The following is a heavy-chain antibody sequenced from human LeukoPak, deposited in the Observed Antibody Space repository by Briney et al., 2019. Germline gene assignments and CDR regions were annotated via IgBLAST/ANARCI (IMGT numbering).Heavy chain of an antibody. Sequence: ASVKVSCKASGYTFTSYGINWVRQATGQGLEWMGWMNPNSGNTGYAQKFQGRVTMTRNTSISTAYMELSSLRSEDTAVYYCARGSISGDSIDYWGQGTLVTVSS. V-gene: IGHV1-8*01. CDR1: GYTFTSYG. CDR3: ARGSISGDSIDY. CDR2: MNPNSGNT. D-gene: IGHD3-22*01. J-gene: IGHJ4*02.